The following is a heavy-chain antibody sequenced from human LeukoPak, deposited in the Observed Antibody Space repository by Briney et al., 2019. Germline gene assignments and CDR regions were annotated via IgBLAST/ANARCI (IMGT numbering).Heavy chain of an antibody. J-gene: IGHJ4*02. CDR2: LKSKADGGTI. Sequence: PGGSLRLSCAASGSTFSNAWMSWVRQAPGKGLEWVGRLKSKADGGTIDYAAPVKGRFTISRDDSKNTLYLQMNSLKTEDTAVYYCTTDEGSGYSGSYYLDYWGQGTLVTVSS. V-gene: IGHV3-15*01. CDR3: TTDEGSGYSGSYYLDY. CDR1: GSTFSNAW. D-gene: IGHD1-26*01.